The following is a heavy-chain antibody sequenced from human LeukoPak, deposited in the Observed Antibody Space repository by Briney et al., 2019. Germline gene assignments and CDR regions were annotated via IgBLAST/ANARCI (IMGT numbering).Heavy chain of an antibody. V-gene: IGHV3-30*18. D-gene: IGHD3-10*01. CDR3: AKSLMVRGVPSDY. J-gene: IGHJ4*02. CDR2: ISYDGSNK. Sequence: PGRSLRLSCAASGFTFSSYGMHWVRQAPGKGLEWVAVISYDGSNKYYADSVKGRFTISRDNSKNTLYLQMNSLRAEDTAVYYCAKSLMVRGVPSDYWGQGTLVTVSS. CDR1: GFTFSSYG.